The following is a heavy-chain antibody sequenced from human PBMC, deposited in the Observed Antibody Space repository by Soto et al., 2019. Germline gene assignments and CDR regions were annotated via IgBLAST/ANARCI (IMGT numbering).Heavy chain of an antibody. Sequence: EVQLLESGGGLVQPGGSLRLSCAASGFTFSSYAMSWVRQAPGKGLEWVSAISGSGGGENTHYRDSVNGRFTISRDNSKNTVYLQMSSLRADDTATYYCAKDVGYGVTLFDFWGQGTLVTVSS. J-gene: IGHJ4*02. CDR3: AKDVGYGVTLFDF. CDR1: GFTFSSYA. V-gene: IGHV3-23*01. D-gene: IGHD4-17*01. CDR2: ISGSGGGENT.